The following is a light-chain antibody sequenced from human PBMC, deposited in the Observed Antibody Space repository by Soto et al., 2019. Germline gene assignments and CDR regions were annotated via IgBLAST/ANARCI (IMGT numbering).Light chain of an antibody. J-gene: IGLJ2*01. Sequence: QSALTQPASVSGSPGQSITISCTGTSSDVGGYNYVSWYQQHPGKAPKLMIYDVSNRPSGVSNRFSGSKSGNTGSLTISGIQAEDEADYYCSSYTSSSTLVVFGGGTKLTVL. V-gene: IGLV2-14*01. CDR3: SSYTSSSTLVV. CDR2: DVS. CDR1: SSDVGGYNY.